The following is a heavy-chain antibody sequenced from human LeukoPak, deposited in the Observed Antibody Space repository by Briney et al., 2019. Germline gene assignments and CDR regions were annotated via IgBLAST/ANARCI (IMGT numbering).Heavy chain of an antibody. CDR2: MNPNSGNT. Sequence: ASVTVSCKASGYTFTSYDINWVRQATGQGLEWMGWMNPNSGNTGYAQKFQGRVTMTRNTSISTAYMELSSLRSEDTAVYYCARAHYYDSSGYWMIRYWFDPWGQGTLVTVSS. V-gene: IGHV1-8*01. CDR3: ARAHYYDSSGYWMIRYWFDP. CDR1: GYTFTSYD. J-gene: IGHJ5*02. D-gene: IGHD3-22*01.